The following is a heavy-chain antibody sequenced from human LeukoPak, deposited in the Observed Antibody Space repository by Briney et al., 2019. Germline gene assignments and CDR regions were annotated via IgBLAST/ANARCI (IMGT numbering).Heavy chain of an antibody. V-gene: IGHV1-3*01. CDR1: GYTFTSYA. Sequence: ASVKVSCKASGYTFTSYAMHWVRQAPGQRLEWMGWINAGNGNTKYSQKFQGRVTITRDTSASTAYMELSSLRSEDTAVYYCARGKEQWLVPSFWFDPWGQGTLVTVSS. D-gene: IGHD6-19*01. CDR2: INAGNGNT. CDR3: ARGKEQWLVPSFWFDP. J-gene: IGHJ5*02.